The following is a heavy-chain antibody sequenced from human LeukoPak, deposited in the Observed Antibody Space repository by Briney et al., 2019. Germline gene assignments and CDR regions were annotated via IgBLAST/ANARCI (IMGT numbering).Heavy chain of an antibody. CDR2: INLNNGGT. Sequence: ASVKVSCKASGYTFTGYYMHWVRQAPGQGLEWMGWINLNNGGTNYAQNFQGWVTMTRDTSISTAYMVLSRLRSDDTAVYYCARDSATVTTPYFDYWGQGTLVTVSS. CDR3: ARDSATVTTPYFDY. CDR1: GYTFTGYY. D-gene: IGHD4-17*01. V-gene: IGHV1-2*04. J-gene: IGHJ4*02.